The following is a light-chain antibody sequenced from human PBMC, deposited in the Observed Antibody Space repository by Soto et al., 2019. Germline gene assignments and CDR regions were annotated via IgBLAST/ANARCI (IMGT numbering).Light chain of an antibody. J-gene: IGLJ2*01. CDR3: AAWDGSLKGVI. CDR1: SSNIGGNT. V-gene: IGLV1-44*01. Sequence: QSVLTQPPSASGAPGQRVTISCSGSSSNIGGNTVNWYQQLPGTAPKLLIYTNSQRPSGVPDRFSGSKSGTSASLAISGLQSEDEADYYCAAWDGSLKGVIFGGGTKVTVL. CDR2: TNS.